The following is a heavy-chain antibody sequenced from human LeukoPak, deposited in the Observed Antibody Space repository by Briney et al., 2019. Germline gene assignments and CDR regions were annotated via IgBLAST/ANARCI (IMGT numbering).Heavy chain of an antibody. V-gene: IGHV1-46*01. D-gene: IGHD2-2*01. J-gene: IGHJ6*03. CDR2: INPSGGST. Sequence: ASVKVSCKASGYTFTSYYMHWVRQAPGQGLEWMGIINPSGGSTSYAQKFRGRVTMTRDMSTSTVYMELSSLRSEDTAVYYCARDDGCSSTSCYDHYYYYMDVWGKGTTVTVSS. CDR1: GYTFTSYY. CDR3: ARDDGCSSTSCYDHYYYYMDV.